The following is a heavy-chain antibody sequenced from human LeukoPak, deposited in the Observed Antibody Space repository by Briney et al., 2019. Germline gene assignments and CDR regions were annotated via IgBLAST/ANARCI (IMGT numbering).Heavy chain of an antibody. CDR1: GFNFRSFG. D-gene: IGHD5-12*01. CDR3: AKDPLRRGTSYLVN. CDR2: VSFERNDK. Sequence: GGSLRLSFAASGFNFRSFGLHWVRQAPGKGLEWLAIVSFERNDKYYADSVKGRFTISGDESKNTLYLQMNSLRSEDTAVYYCAKDPLRRGTSYLVNWGQGTLVTVAS. V-gene: IGHV3-30*18. J-gene: IGHJ4*02.